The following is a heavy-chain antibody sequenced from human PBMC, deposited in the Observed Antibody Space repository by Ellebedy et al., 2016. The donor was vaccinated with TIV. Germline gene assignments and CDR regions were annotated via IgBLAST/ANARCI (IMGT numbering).Heavy chain of an antibody. D-gene: IGHD1-14*01. V-gene: IGHV3-33*01. CDR2: IWYDGSNK. CDR1: GFTFSSYG. Sequence: GESLKISXAASGFTFSSYGMHWVRQAPGKGLEWVAVIWYDGSNKYYADSVKGRFTISRDNSKNTLYLQMNSLRAEDTAVYYCAREGIRFSGMDVWGQGTTVTVSS. J-gene: IGHJ6*02. CDR3: AREGIRFSGMDV.